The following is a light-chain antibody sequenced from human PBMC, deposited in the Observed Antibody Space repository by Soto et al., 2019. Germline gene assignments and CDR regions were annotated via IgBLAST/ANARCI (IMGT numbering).Light chain of an antibody. CDR1: SSNIGRNT. Sequence: QSVVTQPPSASGTPGQRVIISCSGSSSNIGRNTVNWYQQVPGTAPQVLIYTNDHRPSGVPDRFSGSKSGTSASLAISGLQSEDEADYYCATWDDSLRGPVFGGGTKLTVL. J-gene: IGLJ2*01. CDR3: ATWDDSLRGPV. CDR2: TND. V-gene: IGLV1-44*01.